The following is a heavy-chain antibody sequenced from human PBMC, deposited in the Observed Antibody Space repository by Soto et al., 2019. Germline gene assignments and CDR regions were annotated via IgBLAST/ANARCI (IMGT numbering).Heavy chain of an antibody. CDR3: ARREIQGPIDY. D-gene: IGHD1-26*01. Sequence: QVQLQESGPGLVKPSDTLSLTCAVSGYSISSSNWWGWIRQPPGKGLEWIGYIYYSGTTYYNPSLKSRVHMSVATSKNQFSLKLTSVPAVDTAVYYCARREIQGPIDYWGQGTLVTVSS. V-gene: IGHV4-28*01. CDR2: IYYSGTT. CDR1: GYSISSSNW. J-gene: IGHJ4*02.